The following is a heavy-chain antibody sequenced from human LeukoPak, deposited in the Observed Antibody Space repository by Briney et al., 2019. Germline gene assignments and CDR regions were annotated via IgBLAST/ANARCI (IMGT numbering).Heavy chain of an antibody. CDR3: ARAYGSGSQVINYFDF. V-gene: IGHV3-74*01. CDR2: INSDGSTT. D-gene: IGHD3-10*01. Sequence: GGSLRLSCAASGFTSSTYWMHWVRQAPGKGLVWVSGINSDGSTTTYADSVKGRFTISRDNAKNTLYLQMNSLRPEDTAVYYCARAYGSGSQVINYFDFWGQGALVTVSS. J-gene: IGHJ4*02. CDR1: GFTSSTYW.